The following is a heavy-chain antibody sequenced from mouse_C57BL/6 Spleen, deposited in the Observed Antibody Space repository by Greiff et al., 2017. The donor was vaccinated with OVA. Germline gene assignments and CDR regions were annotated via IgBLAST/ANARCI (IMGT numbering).Heavy chain of an antibody. Sequence: QVQLQQSGPELVKPGASVKISCKASGYAFSSSWMNWVKQRPGKGLEWIGRIYPGDGDTNYNGKFKGKATLTADKSSSTAYMQLSSLTSEDSAVYFCAQTGPFDYWGQGTTLTVSS. CDR3: AQTGPFDY. CDR1: GYAFSSSW. J-gene: IGHJ2*01. CDR2: IYPGDGDT. V-gene: IGHV1-82*01. D-gene: IGHD4-1*01.